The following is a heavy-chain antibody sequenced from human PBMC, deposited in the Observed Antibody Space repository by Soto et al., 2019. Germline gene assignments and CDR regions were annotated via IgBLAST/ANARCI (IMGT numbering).Heavy chain of an antibody. J-gene: IGHJ6*02. CDR2: VTPIFATS. V-gene: IGHV1-69*13. D-gene: IGHD6-19*01. CDR3: ARDGESSSGWLDYYGMDV. CDR1: GGTFSNYA. Sequence: ASVKVSCKASGGTFSNYALNWVRQAPGQGLEWMGGVTPIFATSNCAQKFQGRVTISADESTGTAYMELTSLRSEDTAVYYCARDGESSSGWLDYYGMDVWGQGTTVTVSS.